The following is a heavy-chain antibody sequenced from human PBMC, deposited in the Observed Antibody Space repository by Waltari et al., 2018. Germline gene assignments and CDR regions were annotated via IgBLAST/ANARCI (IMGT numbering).Heavy chain of an antibody. Sequence: EVHLVESGGGLAQPGGSLRLSCAASGFTFSNYWMSWVRQAPGKGLEWVATIRQYGNGMHYVNSVKGRFVISRDNAQNSLYLQMDSLRADDTAVYYCAREVRDTPMGPLFEYWGPGALVTVSS. CDR2: IRQYGNGM. CDR3: AREVRDTPMGPLFEY. CDR1: GFTFSNYW. D-gene: IGHD5-18*01. V-gene: IGHV3-7*01. J-gene: IGHJ4*02.